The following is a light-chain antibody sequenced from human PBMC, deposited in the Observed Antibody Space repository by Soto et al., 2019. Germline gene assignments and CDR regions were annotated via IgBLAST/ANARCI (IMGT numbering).Light chain of an antibody. J-gene: IGLJ2*01. CDR3: QTWGTGPHVV. V-gene: IGLV4-69*01. CDR1: SGHSSYA. CDR2: LNSDGSH. Sequence: QLVLTQSTSASASLGASVKLTCTLSSGHSSYAIAWHQQQPEKGPRYLMKLNSDGSHSKGDGIPDRFSGSSSGAERYLTISSLQSEDEADYYCQTWGTGPHVVFGGGTQLTVL.